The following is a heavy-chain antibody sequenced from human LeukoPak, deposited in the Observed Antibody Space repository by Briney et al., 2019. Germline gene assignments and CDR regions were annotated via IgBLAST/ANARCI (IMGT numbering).Heavy chain of an antibody. D-gene: IGHD4-11*01. J-gene: IGHJ3*02. Sequence: PSETLSLTCTVSGGSISSYYWSWIRQPPGKGLEWIGYIYYSGSTYYNPSLKSRVTISVDTSKNQFSLKLSSVTAADTAVYYCARSHSNYEDAFDIWGQGTMVTVSS. CDR3: ARSHSNYEDAFDI. V-gene: IGHV4-59*06. CDR2: IYYSGST. CDR1: GGSISSYY.